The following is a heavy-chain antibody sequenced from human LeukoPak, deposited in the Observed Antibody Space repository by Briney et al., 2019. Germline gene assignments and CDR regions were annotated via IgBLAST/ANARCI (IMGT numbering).Heavy chain of an antibody. CDR1: GYSISSGSYY. J-gene: IGHJ4*02. CDR2: IYTSGST. CDR3: ARWAGFFDY. D-gene: IGHD6-19*01. V-gene: IGHV4-61*02. Sequence: PSETLSLTCTVSGYSISSGSYYWSWIRQPAGKGLEWIGRIYTSGSTNYNPSLKSRVTISVDTSKNQFSLKLSSVTAADTAVYYCARWAGFFDYWGQGTLVTVSS.